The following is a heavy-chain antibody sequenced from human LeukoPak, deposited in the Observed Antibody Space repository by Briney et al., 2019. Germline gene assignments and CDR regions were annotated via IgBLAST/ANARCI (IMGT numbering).Heavy chain of an antibody. D-gene: IGHD6-19*01. CDR1: GGSISSSNYY. Sequence: SETLSLTCSVSGGSISSSNYYWGWIRQPPGKGLEWIGEINHSGSTNYNPSLKRRVTISVDTSKNQFSLKLSSVTAADTAVYYCARHLFSGWYRYWGQGTLVTVSS. CDR3: ARHLFSGWYRY. V-gene: IGHV4-39*01. CDR2: INHSGST. J-gene: IGHJ4*02.